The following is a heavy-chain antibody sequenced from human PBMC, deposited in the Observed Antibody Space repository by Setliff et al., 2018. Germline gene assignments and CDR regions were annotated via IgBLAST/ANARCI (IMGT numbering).Heavy chain of an antibody. Sequence: SETLSLTCTVSGASVSGNSYYWGWIRQPPGKGLEWIASTYYSGNTYYNPSLKSRVTISVDTSKNQFSLKLTSVTAADTAVYYCARAPRYFDPTGSYFDFWGQGTQVTVSS. CDR1: GASVSGNSYY. V-gene: IGHV4-39*07. CDR3: ARAPRYFDPTGSYFDF. J-gene: IGHJ4*02. D-gene: IGHD3-22*01. CDR2: TYYSGNT.